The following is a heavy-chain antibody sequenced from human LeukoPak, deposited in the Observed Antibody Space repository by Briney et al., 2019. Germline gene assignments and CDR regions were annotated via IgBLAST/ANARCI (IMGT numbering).Heavy chain of an antibody. Sequence: PGGSLRLSCAASGFTFSSYSMNWVRQAPGKGLEWVSSISSSSSYIYYADSVKGRFTISRDNAKNSLYLQMNSLRAEDTAVYYCARERSGQTGFDYWGQGTLVTVSS. D-gene: IGHD2-15*01. J-gene: IGHJ4*02. V-gene: IGHV3-21*01. CDR2: ISSSSSYI. CDR3: ARERSGQTGFDY. CDR1: GFTFSSYS.